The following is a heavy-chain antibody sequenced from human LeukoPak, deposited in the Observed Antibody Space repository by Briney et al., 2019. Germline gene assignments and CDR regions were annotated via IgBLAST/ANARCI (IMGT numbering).Heavy chain of an antibody. D-gene: IGHD3-9*01. Sequence: GRSLRLSCAASGFTFSNYGMHWVRQAPGKGLEWVAVIWYDGSNKYYADSVKGRFTISRDNAKNSLYLQMNSLRAEDTAVYYCARDSPGYFDWLSPYYYGMDVWGQGTTVTVSS. V-gene: IGHV3-33*01. J-gene: IGHJ6*02. CDR3: ARDSPGYFDWLSPYYYGMDV. CDR2: IWYDGSNK. CDR1: GFTFSNYG.